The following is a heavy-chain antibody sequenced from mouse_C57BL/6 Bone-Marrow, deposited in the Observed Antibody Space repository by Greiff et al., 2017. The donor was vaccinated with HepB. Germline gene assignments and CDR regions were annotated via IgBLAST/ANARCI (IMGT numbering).Heavy chain of an antibody. D-gene: IGHD4-1*01. J-gene: IGHJ2*01. CDR2: IYPGSGST. CDR3: ARSSWEGDYFDY. CDR1: GYTFTSYW. V-gene: IGHV1-55*01. Sequence: QVQLQQSGAELVKPGASVKMSCKASGYTFTSYWITWVKQRPGQGLEWIGDIYPGSGSTNYNEKFKSKATLTVDTSSSTAYMQLSSLTSEDSAVYYCARSSWEGDYFDYWGQGTTLTVSS.